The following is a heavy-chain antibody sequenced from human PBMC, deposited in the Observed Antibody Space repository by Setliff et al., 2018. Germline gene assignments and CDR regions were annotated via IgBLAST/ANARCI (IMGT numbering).Heavy chain of an antibody. CDR2: SDHGGNT. J-gene: IGHJ3*02. Sequence: SETLSLTCSVYGESFSNNYWSWIRQSPGKGLEWIGESDHGGNTTIHPSLKSRLTMSVDTSKNQFSLKLTSVTAADTAVYYCVKLTSGGLQAFDIWSLGTTVTVSS. D-gene: IGHD2-15*01. CDR3: VKLTSGGLQAFDI. CDR1: GESFSNNY. V-gene: IGHV4-34*01.